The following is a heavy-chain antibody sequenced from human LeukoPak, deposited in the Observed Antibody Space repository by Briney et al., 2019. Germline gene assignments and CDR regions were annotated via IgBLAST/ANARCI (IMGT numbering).Heavy chain of an antibody. CDR3: AKGGVGGYYDSSGYNFQNQYAFDI. CDR2: ISGSGGST. V-gene: IGHV3-23*01. Sequence: GGSLRLSCAASGFTFSNSAMSWVRQAPGKGLEWVSAISGSGGSTYYADSVKGRFTISRDNSKNTLYLQMNSLRAEDTAVYYCAKGGVGGYYDSSGYNFQNQYAFDIWGQGTMVTVSS. D-gene: IGHD3-22*01. CDR1: GFTFSNSA. J-gene: IGHJ3*02.